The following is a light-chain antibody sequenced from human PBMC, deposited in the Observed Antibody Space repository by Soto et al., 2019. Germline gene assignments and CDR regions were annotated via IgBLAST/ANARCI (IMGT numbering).Light chain of an antibody. CDR2: GAS. J-gene: IGKJ1*01. CDR3: QQYGSSPGWT. Sequence: EIVLTQSPGTLSLSPGERATLACRASQSVSSSYLAWYQQKPGQAPRLLIYGASSRATGIPDRFSGSGYGTDFTLTISRREPEDFAAYYCQQYGSSPGWTFGQGTKVEIK. V-gene: IGKV3-20*01. CDR1: QSVSSSY.